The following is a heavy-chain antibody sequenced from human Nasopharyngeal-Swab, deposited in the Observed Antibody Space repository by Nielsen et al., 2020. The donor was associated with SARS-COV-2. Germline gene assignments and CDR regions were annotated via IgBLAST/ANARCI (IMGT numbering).Heavy chain of an antibody. J-gene: IGHJ6*03. Sequence: SQTLSLTCAISGDSVSSSSAAWNWIRQSPSRGLEWLGRTYYRSKWYNDYAVSVKSRITISPDTSKNQFSLHLNSVTLEDTAVYYCARARGAYGDYYYYYYTDVWGKGTTVTVSS. D-gene: IGHD4-17*01. CDR2: TYYRSKWYN. CDR3: ARARGAYGDYYYYYYTDV. V-gene: IGHV6-1*01. CDR1: GDSVSSSSAA.